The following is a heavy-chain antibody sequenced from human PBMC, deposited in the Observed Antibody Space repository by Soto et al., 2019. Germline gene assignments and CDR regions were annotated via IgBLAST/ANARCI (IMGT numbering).Heavy chain of an antibody. CDR2: IHQSGST. Sequence: QVQVQESGPGLLKPSGTLSLTCAVSGGSISSIDWWSWVRQPPGKGLEWIGEIHQSGSTHYNPSLHXXATISVDISKNQLSLSLTSVTAADTAVYYCVRAGGYEPKVYWGQGTQVTVSS. D-gene: IGHD5-12*01. CDR1: GGSISSIDW. CDR3: VRAGGYEPKVY. J-gene: IGHJ4*02. V-gene: IGHV4-4*02.